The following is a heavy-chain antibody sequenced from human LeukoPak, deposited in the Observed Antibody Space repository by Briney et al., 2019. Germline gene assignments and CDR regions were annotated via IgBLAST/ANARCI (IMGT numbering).Heavy chain of an antibody. V-gene: IGHV1-69*05. Sequence: ASVKVSCKASGGTFSSYAISWVRQAPGQGLEWMGGIIPIFGTANYAQKFQGRVTITTDESTSTAYMELSSLRSEDTAVYYCARVQSSSSGIRAEYFQHWGQGTLVTVSS. J-gene: IGHJ1*01. CDR2: IIPIFGTA. CDR1: GGTFSSYA. D-gene: IGHD3-22*01. CDR3: ARVQSSSSGIRAEYFQH.